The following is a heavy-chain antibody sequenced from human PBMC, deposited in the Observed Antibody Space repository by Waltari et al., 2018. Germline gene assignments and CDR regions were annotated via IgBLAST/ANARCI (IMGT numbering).Heavy chain of an antibody. CDR3: ARGAGFREWNWFDP. CDR2: IIPICGTA. CDR1: GGTFSSYA. D-gene: IGHD3-10*01. J-gene: IGHJ5*02. V-gene: IGHV1-69*13. Sequence: QVQLVQSGAEVKKPGSSVKVSCKASGGTFSSYAISWVRQAPGQGLEWMGGIIPICGTANDEQKFQGRVTITADESTSTAYMELSSLRSEDTAVYYCARGAGFREWNWFDPWGQGTLVTVSS.